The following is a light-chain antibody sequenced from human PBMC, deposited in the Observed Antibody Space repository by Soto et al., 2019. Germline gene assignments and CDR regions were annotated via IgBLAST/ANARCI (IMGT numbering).Light chain of an antibody. CDR1: SSNIGAGYD. CDR3: QFYDSSPWV. V-gene: IGLV1-40*01. CDR2: GNS. J-gene: IGLJ1*01. Sequence: QSVLTQPPSVSGPPGQRVTISCTGSSSNIGAGYDVHWYQQLPGTAPKLLIYGNSNRPSGVPDRFSGSKSGTSASLAITGLQAEDEADYYCQFYDSSPWVFGTGTKLTVL.